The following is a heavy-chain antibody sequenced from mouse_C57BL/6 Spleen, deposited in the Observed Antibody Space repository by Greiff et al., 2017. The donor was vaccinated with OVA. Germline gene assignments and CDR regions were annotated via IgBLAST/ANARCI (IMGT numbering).Heavy chain of an antibody. CDR3: AMSYSRGY. J-gene: IGHJ2*01. Sequence: EVQLQQSGPELVKPGASVKISCKASGYTFTDYYMNWVKQSHGKSLEWIGDINPNNGGTSYNQKFKGKATLTVDKSSSTAYMELRSLTSEDSAVYYCAMSYSRGYWRKGTTLTVSS. CDR2: INPNNGGT. V-gene: IGHV1-26*01. CDR1: GYTFTDYY. D-gene: IGHD2-12*01.